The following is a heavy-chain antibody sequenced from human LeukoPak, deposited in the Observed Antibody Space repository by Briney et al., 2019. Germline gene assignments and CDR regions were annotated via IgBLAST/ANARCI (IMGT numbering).Heavy chain of an antibody. CDR2: IYYSGST. D-gene: IGHD3-22*01. J-gene: IGHJ6*03. CDR1: GGSISSSSYY. Sequence: PSETLSLTCTVSGGSISSSSYYWGWIRQPPGKGLEWIGSIYYSGSTYYNPSLKSRVTISVDTSKNQFSLKLSSVTAADTAVYYCAGLPYYDSSGYYYKGLGYYYYYMDVWGKGTTVTVSS. V-gene: IGHV4-39*01. CDR3: AGLPYYDSSGYYYKGLGYYYYYMDV.